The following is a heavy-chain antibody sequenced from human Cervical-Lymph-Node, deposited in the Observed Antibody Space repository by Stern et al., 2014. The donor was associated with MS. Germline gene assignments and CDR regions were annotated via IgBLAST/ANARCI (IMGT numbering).Heavy chain of an antibody. Sequence: QVQLGQSGAEVKKPGSSVKVSCKASGGSLSGYAISWVRQAPGQGLEWLGRIIPISGKSNYAQKFQGRVTITADRSTSTAYMELSSLRTEDTAIYYCARGETPIPSYGMDVWGQGTTVTVSS. CDR1: GGSLSGYA. CDR3: ARGETPIPSYGMDV. D-gene: IGHD1-26*01. J-gene: IGHJ6*02. V-gene: IGHV1-69*09. CDR2: IIPISGKS.